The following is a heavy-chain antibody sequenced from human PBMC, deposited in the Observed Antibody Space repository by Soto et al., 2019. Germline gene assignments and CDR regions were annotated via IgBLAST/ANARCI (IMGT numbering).Heavy chain of an antibody. V-gene: IGHV3-15*01. CDR3: TRTILQWFGESD. CDR1: GFTFSDAY. J-gene: IGHJ4*02. Sequence: VQLVESGGGLVKPGGSLRLSCAASGFTFSDAYMSWIRQAPGKGLEWVGRIKSETDGATTDYAAPVKGRFTISRADSTNTLYLHMNSLKTEDTAVYYCTRTILQWFGESDWGQGTLVTVSS. CDR2: IKSETDGATT. D-gene: IGHD3-10*01.